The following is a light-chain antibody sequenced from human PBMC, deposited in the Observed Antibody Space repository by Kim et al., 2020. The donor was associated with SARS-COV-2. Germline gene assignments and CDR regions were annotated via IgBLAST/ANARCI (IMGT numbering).Light chain of an antibody. Sequence: SVGDKVTNTCRASQNIVNYLNWEQWRPGMAPKLLIFAASSLHSGVPSRFSGSGSGKDVNFTNSSLQPEDCATYFWQQSYDNPPLTVGGGTKVDIK. CDR2: AAS. CDR1: QNIVNY. V-gene: IGKV1-39*01. J-gene: IGKJ4*01. CDR3: QQSYDNPPLT.